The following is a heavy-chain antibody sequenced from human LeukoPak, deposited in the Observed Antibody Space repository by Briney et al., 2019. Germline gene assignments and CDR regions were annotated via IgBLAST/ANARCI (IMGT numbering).Heavy chain of an antibody. V-gene: IGHV4-34*01. CDR1: GGSFSGYC. D-gene: IGHD1-1*01. CDR2: INHSGST. CDR3: ARLDGPFDYYGMDV. Sequence: SETLSLTCAVYGGSFSGYCWSWIRQPPGKGLEWIGEINHSGSTNYNPSLKSRVTISVDTSKNQFSLKLSSVTAADTAVYYCARLDGPFDYYGMDVWGQGTTVTVSS. J-gene: IGHJ6*02.